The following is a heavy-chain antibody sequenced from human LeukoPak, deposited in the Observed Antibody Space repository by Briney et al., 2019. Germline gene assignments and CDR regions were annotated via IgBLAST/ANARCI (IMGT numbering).Heavy chain of an antibody. Sequence: GGALRLSCAASGFTFSSYSMNWVRQAPGKGLEWVSSISSSSSYIYYADSVKGRFTISRDNAKNSLYLQMNSLRVEDTALYYCARVRSVGGNPHAFNIWGQGTMVTVSS. D-gene: IGHD4-23*01. CDR3: ARVRSVGGNPHAFNI. CDR2: ISSSSSYI. CDR1: GFTFSSYS. V-gene: IGHV3-21*01. J-gene: IGHJ3*02.